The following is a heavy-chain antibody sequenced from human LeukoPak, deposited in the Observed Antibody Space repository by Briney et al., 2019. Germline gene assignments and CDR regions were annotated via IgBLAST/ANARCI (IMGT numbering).Heavy chain of an antibody. CDR1: GGSISSYY. Sequence: SETLSLTCTVSGGSISSYYWSWIRQPAGKGLEWIGRIYTSGSTNYNPSLKSRVTMSVDTSKNQFSLKLSSVTAADTAVYYCARGFLRYYYDSSGQGSYFDYWGQGTLVTVSS. J-gene: IGHJ4*03. V-gene: IGHV4-4*07. D-gene: IGHD3-22*01. CDR3: ARGFLRYYYDSSGQGSYFDY. CDR2: IYTSGST.